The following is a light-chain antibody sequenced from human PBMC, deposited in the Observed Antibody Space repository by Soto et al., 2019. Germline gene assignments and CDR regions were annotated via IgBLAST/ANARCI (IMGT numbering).Light chain of an antibody. Sequence: QPVLTQPPSASGTPGQRVTISCSGSSPNIGSNTVNWYQQLPGTAPKVLIYSNNQRPSGVPDRFSGSKSGTSASLAISGLQSEDEADYYCAAWDDSLNGRVFGGGTKLTVL. V-gene: IGLV1-44*01. CDR3: AAWDDSLNGRV. CDR2: SNN. J-gene: IGLJ3*02. CDR1: SPNIGSNT.